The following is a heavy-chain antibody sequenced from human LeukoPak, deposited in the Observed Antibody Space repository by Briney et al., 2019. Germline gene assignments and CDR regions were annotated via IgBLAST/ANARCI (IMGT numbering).Heavy chain of an antibody. CDR2: IYHTGTT. CDR3: ASVSVWELATHPGGSFDY. Sequence: SETLSLTCTVSGGLISRIEYYWSWIRQSPVKGLEWLGHIYHTGTTLYSPHLNNRLTVSVDSSRTQFSLTLNSVTAADTAVYYCASVSVWELATHPGGSFDYWGRGILVTVSS. J-gene: IGHJ4*02. V-gene: IGHV4-30-4*01. CDR1: GGLISRIEYY. D-gene: IGHD1-26*01.